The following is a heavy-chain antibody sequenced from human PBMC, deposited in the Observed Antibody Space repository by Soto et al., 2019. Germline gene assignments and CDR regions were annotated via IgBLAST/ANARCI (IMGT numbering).Heavy chain of an antibody. D-gene: IGHD6-19*01. Sequence: PWGTVALTCTVAGGSSSSSSDSWGWIGPPPGKGLEWIGSIYYSGYTYYNPSLKSRVTISVDTSKNQFSLKLSSVTAADTAVYYCARGIEGWYQGRYYFDYWGQGTLVT. V-gene: IGHV4-39*07. J-gene: IGHJ4*02. CDR3: ARGIEGWYQGRYYFDY. CDR2: IYYSGYT. CDR1: GGSSSSSSDS.